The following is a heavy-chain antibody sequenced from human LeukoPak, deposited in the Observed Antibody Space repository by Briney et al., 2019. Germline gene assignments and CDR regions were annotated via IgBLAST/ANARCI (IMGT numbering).Heavy chain of an antibody. CDR1: GFTFSSYS. D-gene: IGHD3-22*01. V-gene: IGHV3-21*01. Sequence: GGSLRLSCAASGFTFSSYSMNWVRQAPGKGLEWVSSISSSSGYIYYADSVKGRFTISRDNAKNSLYLQMNSLRAEDTAVYYCARDLTPTDYYDSSGDYYYGMDVWGQGTTVTVSS. CDR2: ISSSSGYI. CDR3: ARDLTPTDYYDSSGDYYYGMDV. J-gene: IGHJ6*02.